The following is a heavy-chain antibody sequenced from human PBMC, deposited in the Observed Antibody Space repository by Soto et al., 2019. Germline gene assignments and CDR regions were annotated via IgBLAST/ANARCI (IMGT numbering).Heavy chain of an antibody. CDR2: ISSSSSTI. Sequence: PGVSLRLSCAASGFTFSSYSMNWVRQAPGRGLEWVSYISSSSSTIYYADSVKGRFTISRDNAKNSLYLQMNSLRAEDTAVYYCARRTIQLWPRMDVWGQGTTVTVSS. D-gene: IGHD5-18*01. J-gene: IGHJ6*02. CDR1: GFTFSSYS. CDR3: ARRTIQLWPRMDV. V-gene: IGHV3-48*01.